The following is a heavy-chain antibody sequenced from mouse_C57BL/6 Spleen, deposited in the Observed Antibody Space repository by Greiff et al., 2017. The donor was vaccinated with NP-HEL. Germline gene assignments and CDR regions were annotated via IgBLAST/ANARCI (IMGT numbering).Heavy chain of an antibody. D-gene: IGHD2-3*01. CDR2: IDPSDSET. CDR3: ARSGWLLNVDY. J-gene: IGHJ2*01. CDR1: GYTFTSYW. Sequence: QVQLQQPGAELVRPGSSVKLSCKASGYTFTSYWMHWVKQRPIQGLEWIGNIDPSDSETHYNQKFKDKATLTVDKSSSTAYMQLSSLTSEDSAVYYCARSGWLLNVDYWAKAPLSQSPQ. V-gene: IGHV1-52*01.